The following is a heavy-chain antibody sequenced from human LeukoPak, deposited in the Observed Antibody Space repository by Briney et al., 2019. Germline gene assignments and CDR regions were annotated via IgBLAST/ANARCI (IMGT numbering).Heavy chain of an antibody. J-gene: IGHJ5*02. D-gene: IGHD1-26*01. CDR2: INPSGGST. Sequence: ASVKVSCKASGYTFTSYYMHWVRQAPGQGLEWMGIINPSGGSTNYAQKLQGRVTMTTDTSTSTAYMELRSLRSDDTAVYYCARLQSGDWFDPWGQGTLVTVSS. V-gene: IGHV1-46*01. CDR1: GYTFTSYY. CDR3: ARLQSGDWFDP.